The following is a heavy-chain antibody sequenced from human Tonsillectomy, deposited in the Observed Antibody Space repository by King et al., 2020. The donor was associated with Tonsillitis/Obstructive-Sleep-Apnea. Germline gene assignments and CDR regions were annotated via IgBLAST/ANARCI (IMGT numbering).Heavy chain of an antibody. V-gene: IGHV3-30*04. CDR3: ARDIQRQGYTNNWFPN. D-gene: IGHD1-20*01. CDR1: GFTFSNYA. CDR2: ISYDGINE. J-gene: IGHJ4*02. Sequence: VQLVESGGGVVQPGRSLRLSCAASGFTFSNYAMHWVRQAPGKGLEWVAIISYDGINENYADSVKGRFTISRDNSQNTLYLQMDSLRPEDTAVYYCARDIQRQGYTNNWFPNCGQGTLVTVSS.